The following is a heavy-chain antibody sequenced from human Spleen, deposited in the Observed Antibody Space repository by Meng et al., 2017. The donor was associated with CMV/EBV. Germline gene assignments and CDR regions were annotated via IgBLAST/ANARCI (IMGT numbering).Heavy chain of an antibody. J-gene: IGHJ4*02. CDR1: DGFTTSDDYY. CDR2: IHYSGTT. D-gene: IGHD1-26*01. V-gene: IGHV4-30-4*01. Sequence: QGTLKESGPGLVKPSQTLSPTCTVSDGFTTSDDYYWSWIRQPPGKGLEWIGYIHYSGTTYYNPSLKSRVTISLDMSKSRFSLNLTSVTAADTAVYYCASVTLPGGFDTWGQGALVTVSS. CDR3: ASVTLPGGFDT.